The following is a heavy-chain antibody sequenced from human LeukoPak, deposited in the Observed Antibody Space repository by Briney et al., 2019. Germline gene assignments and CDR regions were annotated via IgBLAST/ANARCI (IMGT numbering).Heavy chain of an antibody. V-gene: IGHV4-4*07. Sequence: PSETLSLTCTVSGASLRRYYWTAIRQPAGRGLGWIGRIYTNGISNHTPSLKSRVTMSQDTSKNQSSLKLSSVTAAHTAVYYCARALGGDTDYWGQGTLVTVSS. CDR3: ARALGGDTDY. D-gene: IGHD3-16*01. CDR1: GASLRRYY. J-gene: IGHJ4*02. CDR2: IYTNGIS.